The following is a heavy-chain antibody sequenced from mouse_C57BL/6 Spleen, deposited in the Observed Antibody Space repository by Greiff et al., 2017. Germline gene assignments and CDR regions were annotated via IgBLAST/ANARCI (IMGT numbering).Heavy chain of an antibody. CDR1: GYTFTSYW. V-gene: IGHV1-69*01. J-gene: IGHJ3*01. CDR3: ASYSNYAWFAY. CDR2: IDPSDSYT. D-gene: IGHD2-5*01. Sequence: QVQLKQSGAELVMPGASVKLSCKASGYTFTSYWMHWVKQRPGQGLEWIGEIDPSDSYTNYNQKFKGKSTLTVDKSSSTAYMQLSSLTSEDSAVYYCASYSNYAWFAYWGQGTLVTVSA.